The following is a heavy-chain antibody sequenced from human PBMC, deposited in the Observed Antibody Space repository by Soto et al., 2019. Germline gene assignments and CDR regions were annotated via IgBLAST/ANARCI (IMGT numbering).Heavy chain of an antibody. CDR3: ARRGYFCSGGSCRLYYFDY. D-gene: IGHD2-15*01. V-gene: IGHV1-69*13. CDR1: GGTFSSYA. J-gene: IGHJ4*02. Sequence: GASVKVSCKASGGTFSSYAISWVRQAPGQGLEWMGGIIPIFGTANYAQKFQGRVTITADESTSTAYMELSSLRSEDTAVYYCARRGYFCSGGSCRLYYFDYWGQGTLVTV. CDR2: IIPIFGTA.